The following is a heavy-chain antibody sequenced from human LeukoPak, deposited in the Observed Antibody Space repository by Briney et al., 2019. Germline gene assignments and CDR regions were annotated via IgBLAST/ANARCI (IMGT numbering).Heavy chain of an antibody. CDR1: GFIFSSYW. Sequence: GGSLRLSCAPSGFIFSSYWMHWVRQAPGKGLVWVSRINTDGSITTYADSVKGRFTISRDNAKNTLYLQINSLRADDTAVYYCVRSRRDSGGLLDYWGQGTLVTVSS. V-gene: IGHV3-74*01. CDR3: VRSRRDSGGLLDY. CDR2: INTDGSIT. D-gene: IGHD2-15*01. J-gene: IGHJ4*02.